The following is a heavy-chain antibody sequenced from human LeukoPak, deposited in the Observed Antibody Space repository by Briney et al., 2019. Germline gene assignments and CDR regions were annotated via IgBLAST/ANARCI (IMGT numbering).Heavy chain of an antibody. CDR2: ISSSSSYI. J-gene: IGHJ4*02. CDR1: GFTFSSYS. D-gene: IGHD5-12*01. V-gene: IGHV3-21*01. CDR3: ARDAEWLRVLTYFDY. Sequence: PGGSLRLSCAASGFTFSSYSMNWVRQAPGKGLEWVSSISSSSSYIYYADSVKGRFTISRDNAKNSLYLQMNSLRAEDTAVYYCARDAEWLRVLTYFDYWGQGTLVTVSS.